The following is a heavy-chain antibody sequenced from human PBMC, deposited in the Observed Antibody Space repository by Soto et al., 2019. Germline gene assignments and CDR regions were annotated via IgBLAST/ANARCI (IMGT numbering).Heavy chain of an antibody. V-gene: IGHV4-39*01. D-gene: IGHD3-10*01. Sequence: PSETLSLTCTVSGGSISSSSYYWGWIRQPPGKGLEWIGSIYYSGSTYYNPSLKSRVTISVDTSKSQFSLKLSSVTAADTAVYYCARQLHDGPVGPGDMVRGVMDYYYGMDVWGQGTTVTVSS. CDR1: GGSISSSSYY. J-gene: IGHJ6*02. CDR2: IYYSGST. CDR3: ARQLHDGPVGPGDMVRGVMDYYYGMDV.